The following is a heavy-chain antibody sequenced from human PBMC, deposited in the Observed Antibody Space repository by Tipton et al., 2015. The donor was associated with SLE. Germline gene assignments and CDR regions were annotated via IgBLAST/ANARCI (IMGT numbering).Heavy chain of an antibody. CDR1: GFTISDHH. CDR3: TRDNPSDDGDSAFDI. Sequence: SLRLSCAASGFTISDHHIDWVRQTPGKGLEWVGRTRNKAKSYTTEYAAFVEGRFIISRDDSEKSVFLQMNSLKTEDTAIYFCTRDNPSDDGDSAFDIWGQGTMVTVSS. D-gene: IGHD2-21*02. J-gene: IGHJ3*02. V-gene: IGHV3-72*01. CDR2: TRNKAKSYTT.